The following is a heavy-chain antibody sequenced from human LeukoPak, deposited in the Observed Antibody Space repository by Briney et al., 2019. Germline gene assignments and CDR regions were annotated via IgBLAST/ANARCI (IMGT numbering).Heavy chain of an antibody. CDR3: VRGANDHPKGDS. D-gene: IGHD1-1*01. Sequence: GGSLRLSCAASGFTFSSYSMNWVRQAPGKGLEWVSYISSGSSTIYYADSVKGRFTISRDNAKNSLFLQMNSLRAEDTSVYYCVRGANDHPKGDSWGQGTLITVSS. V-gene: IGHV3-48*04. CDR1: GFTFSSYS. J-gene: IGHJ4*02. CDR2: ISSGSSTI.